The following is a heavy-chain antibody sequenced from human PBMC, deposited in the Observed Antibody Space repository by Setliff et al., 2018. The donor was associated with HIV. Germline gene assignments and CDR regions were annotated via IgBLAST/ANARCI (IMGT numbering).Heavy chain of an antibody. J-gene: IGHJ5*01. V-gene: IGHV4-39*01. CDR1: GVSISTRRYY. CDR2: INYSGNT. Sequence: PSETLSLTCNVSGVSISTRRYYWGWIRQPPGKGLEWIGNINYSGNTYYNPSLKSRVTISVDTSKNQFSLKLSSVTAADTSVYYCARPMALQYNSWFDPWGQGTLVTVSS. D-gene: IGHD1-20*01. CDR3: ARPMALQYNSWFDP.